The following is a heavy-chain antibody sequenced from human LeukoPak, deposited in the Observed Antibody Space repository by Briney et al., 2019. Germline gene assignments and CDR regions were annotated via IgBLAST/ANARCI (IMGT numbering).Heavy chain of an antibody. CDR2: IIPMFGTA. CDR3: ATRPYYDSSGYLLT. Sequence: ASVKVSCKASGGTFSRYTISWVRQAPRQGLEWMGRIIPMFGTANYAQKFQGRVTITTDDSTSTAYMELSSLRSEDTAVYYCATRPYYDSSGYLLTWGQGTLVTVSS. V-gene: IGHV1-69*05. J-gene: IGHJ5*02. CDR1: GGTFSRYT. D-gene: IGHD3-22*01.